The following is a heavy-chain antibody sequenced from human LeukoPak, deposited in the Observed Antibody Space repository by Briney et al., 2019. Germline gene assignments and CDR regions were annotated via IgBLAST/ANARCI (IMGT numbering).Heavy chain of an antibody. CDR2: IYYSGSA. CDR3: ARIRFRYIIFYF. CDR1: GDSISSGDYY. J-gene: IGHJ4*02. V-gene: IGHV4-30-4*01. D-gene: IGHD5-24*01. Sequence: PSETLSLTCTVSGDSISSGDYYWGWVRQSPGKGLEWIGYIYYSGSAYYSPSLESRVAITVDTAKNQLSQNLSSVTAADTAVYYCARIRFRYIIFYFWGQGTLVTVSS.